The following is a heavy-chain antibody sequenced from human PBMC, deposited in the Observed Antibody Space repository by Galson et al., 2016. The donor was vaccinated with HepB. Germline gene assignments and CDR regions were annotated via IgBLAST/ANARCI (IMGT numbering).Heavy chain of an antibody. V-gene: IGHV6-1*01. J-gene: IGHJ4*02. CDR2: TFYRSNWQN. Sequence: CAISGDSVSNNNAGWYWIRQSPSRGLECLGRTFYRSNWQNDYAESVKSRITINPDTSKNAFSLHLSSVTPEDTGVYYCARSHLLGRGFGWWGPGTPVTVSS. CDR1: GDSVSNNNAG. D-gene: IGHD7-27*01. CDR3: ARSHLLGRGFGW.